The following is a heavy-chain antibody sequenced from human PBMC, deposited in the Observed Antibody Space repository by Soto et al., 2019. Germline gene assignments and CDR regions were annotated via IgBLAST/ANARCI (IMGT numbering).Heavy chain of an antibody. D-gene: IGHD3-9*01. J-gene: IGHJ6*02. Sequence: SETLSLTCTVSGGSISSSSYYWGWIRQPPGKGLEWIGSIYYSGSTYYNPSLKSRVTISVDTSKNQFSLKLSSVTAADTAVYYCVCPGDFDWLLHDYYYGMDVWGQGTTVTVSS. CDR1: GGSISSSSYY. CDR3: VCPGDFDWLLHDYYYGMDV. V-gene: IGHV4-39*01. CDR2: IYYSGST.